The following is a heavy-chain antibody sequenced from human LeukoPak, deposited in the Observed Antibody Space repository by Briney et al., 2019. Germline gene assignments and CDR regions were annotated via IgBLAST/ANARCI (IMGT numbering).Heavy chain of an antibody. CDR1: GFTFTTYP. D-gene: IGHD3-3*02. J-gene: IGHJ6*03. Sequence: PGGSLRLSCDASGFTFTTYPMHWVRQAPGKGLEWMTLISPDGNNKDYADSVKGRFTTSRDNSKNTLFLQMTSLTSEDTGVYYCATGALPIGFLESIRPGNYFSNYMGVWGKGTMVIVSS. V-gene: IGHV3-30*04. CDR3: ATGALPIGFLESIRPGNYFSNYMGV. CDR2: ISPDGNNK.